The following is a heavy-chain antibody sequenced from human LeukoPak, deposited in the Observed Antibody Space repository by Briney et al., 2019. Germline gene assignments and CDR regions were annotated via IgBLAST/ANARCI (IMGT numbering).Heavy chain of an antibody. V-gene: IGHV1-69*04. CDR3: ARDWKNSISGRSLGAFDI. CDR1: GYTFTSYG. D-gene: IGHD3-10*01. Sequence: SVKVSCTASGYTFTSYGISWVRQAPGQGLEWMGRIIPILGIANYAQKFQGRVTITADKSTSTAYMELSSLRSEDTAVYYCARDWKNSISGRSLGAFDIWGQGTMVTVSS. CDR2: IIPILGIA. J-gene: IGHJ3*02.